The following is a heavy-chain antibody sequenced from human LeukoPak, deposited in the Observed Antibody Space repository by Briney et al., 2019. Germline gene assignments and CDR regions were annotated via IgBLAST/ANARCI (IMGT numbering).Heavy chain of an antibody. Sequence: GGSLRLSCASFGFTLIGYWMSWVGQAPGKCLEWVANIERDGSYKYYVNSVKGRFTISRDNTKNTLYLQMDSLRAEDTAFYYCARRSAPCGLDYWGQGTLVTVSS. D-gene: IGHD3/OR15-3a*01. CDR2: IERDGSYK. V-gene: IGHV3-7*03. J-gene: IGHJ4*02. CDR3: ARRSAPCGLDY. CDR1: GFTLIGYW.